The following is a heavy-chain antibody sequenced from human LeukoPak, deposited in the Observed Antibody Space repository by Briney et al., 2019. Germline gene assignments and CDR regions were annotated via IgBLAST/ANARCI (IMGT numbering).Heavy chain of an antibody. D-gene: IGHD3-22*01. V-gene: IGHV3-21*01. Sequence: GGSLRLSCVASGFTFSSYSMNWVRQAPGKGLEWVSSISSSSSYIYYADSVKGRFTISRDNAKNSLYLQMNSLRAEDTAVYYCARETYYYDSSGYYPYYFDYWGQGTLVTVSS. CDR3: ARETYYYDSSGYYPYYFDY. CDR2: ISSSSSYI. CDR1: GFTFSSYS. J-gene: IGHJ4*02.